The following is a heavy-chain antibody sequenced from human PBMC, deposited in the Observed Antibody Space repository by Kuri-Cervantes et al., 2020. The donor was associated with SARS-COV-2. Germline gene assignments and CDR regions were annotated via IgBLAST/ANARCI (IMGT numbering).Heavy chain of an antibody. CDR3: VSSVVRGVLQGY. Sequence: SETLSLTCTVSGGSISSSSYYWGWIRQPPGKGLEWIGSIYYSGSTYYNPSLKSRVTISVDTSKNQFSLKLSSVTAADTAVYYCVSSVVRGVLQGYWGQGTLVTVSS. J-gene: IGHJ4*02. D-gene: IGHD3-10*01. V-gene: IGHV4-39*07. CDR1: GGSISSSSYY. CDR2: IYYSGST.